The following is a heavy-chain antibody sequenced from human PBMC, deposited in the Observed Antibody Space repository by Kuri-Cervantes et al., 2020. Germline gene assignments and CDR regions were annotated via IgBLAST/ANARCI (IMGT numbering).Heavy chain of an antibody. V-gene: IGHV3-23*01. D-gene: IGHD3-10*01. J-gene: IGHJ4*02. CDR2: ISGSGGST. CDR1: GFTVSSNY. CDR3: AKDYYGSGSALDY. Sequence: GESLKISCAASGFTVSSNYMSWVRQAPGKGLEWVSAISGSGGSTYYADSVKGRFTISRDNSKNTLYLQMNSLRAEDTAVYYCAKDYYGSGSALDYWGQGTLVTVSS.